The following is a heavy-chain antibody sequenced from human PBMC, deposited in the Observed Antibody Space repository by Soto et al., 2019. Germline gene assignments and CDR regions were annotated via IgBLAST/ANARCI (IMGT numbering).Heavy chain of an antibody. CDR3: AKYCSSDVCFDY. CDR2: ISGSGDTK. J-gene: IGHJ4*02. CDR1: GFTFSSFS. D-gene: IGHD2-8*01. V-gene: IGHV3-48*02. Sequence: LRLSCASSGFTFSSFSMNWVRQAPGKGLEWVSFISGSGDTKYYADSVKGRFTISRDNAKNSLYLQMSSLRDEDTAVYYCAKYCSSDVCFDYWGQGTLVTVSS.